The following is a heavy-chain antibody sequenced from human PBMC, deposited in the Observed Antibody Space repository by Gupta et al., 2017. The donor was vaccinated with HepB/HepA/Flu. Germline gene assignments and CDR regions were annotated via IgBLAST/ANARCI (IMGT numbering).Heavy chain of an antibody. Sequence: QVQLQQWGAGLLKPSETLSLTCAVYGGSFSGYYWSWIRQPPGKGLEWIGEINHSGSTNYNPSLKSRVTISVDTSKNQFSLKLSSVTAADTAVYYCATTSRYCSSTSCYTTYFRHWGQGTLVTVSS. CDR2: INHSGST. J-gene: IGHJ1*01. V-gene: IGHV4-34*01. CDR3: ATTSRYCSSTSCYTTYFRH. CDR1: GGSFSGYY. D-gene: IGHD2-2*02.